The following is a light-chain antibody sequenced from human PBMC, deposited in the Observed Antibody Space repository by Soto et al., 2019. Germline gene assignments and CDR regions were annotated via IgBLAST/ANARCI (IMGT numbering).Light chain of an antibody. V-gene: IGKV3-15*01. CDR3: QQYNNWPRT. CDR2: AAS. CDR1: QGVINN. Sequence: EIVMTQSPATLSVSPGEIATLSCRASQGVINNLAWYKQTPGQAPRLLIYAASTRTTGSPDRFSVIGFGTEFTLTLRSLQSEDVAVYYCQQYNNWPRTFGQGTKVEMK. J-gene: IGKJ1*01.